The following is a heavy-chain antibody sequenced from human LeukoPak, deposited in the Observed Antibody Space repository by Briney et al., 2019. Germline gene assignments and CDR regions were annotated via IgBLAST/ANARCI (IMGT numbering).Heavy chain of an antibody. Sequence: PSETLSLTCTVSGGSISSYYWSWIRQPPGKGLEWIGYIYYSGSTNYNPSLKSRVTISGDTSKNQFSLKLSSVTAADTAVYYCARGHYDSSGYSRGVDYWGQGTLVTVSS. CDR1: GGSISSYY. CDR2: IYYSGST. CDR3: ARGHYDSSGYSRGVDY. J-gene: IGHJ4*02. D-gene: IGHD3-22*01. V-gene: IGHV4-59*01.